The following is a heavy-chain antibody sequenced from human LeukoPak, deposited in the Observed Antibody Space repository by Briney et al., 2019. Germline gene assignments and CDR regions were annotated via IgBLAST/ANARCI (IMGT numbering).Heavy chain of an antibody. Sequence: TQTLSLTCAVYGVSLRGYYWSWIRQSPEKGLEWIGEISHEGDSIYNPSLKSRLTLSVDMSKNQFSLNLRSVTAADTAVYYCARGRNFVSDYYFDVWGKGTTVIVSS. CDR2: ISHEGDS. CDR1: GVSLRGYY. V-gene: IGHV4-34*01. CDR3: ARGRNFVSDYYFDV. D-gene: IGHD1-7*01. J-gene: IGHJ6*03.